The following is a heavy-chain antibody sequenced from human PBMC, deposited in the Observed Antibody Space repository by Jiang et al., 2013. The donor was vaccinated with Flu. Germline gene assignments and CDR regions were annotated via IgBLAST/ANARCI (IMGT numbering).Heavy chain of an antibody. Sequence: RSKWYNDYAVSVKSRITINPDTSKNQFSLQLNSVTPEDTAVYYCAREYLEPSWFDPWGQGTLVTVSS. V-gene: IGHV6-1*01. D-gene: IGHD1-1*01. J-gene: IGHJ5*02. CDR2: RSKWYN. CDR3: AREYLEPSWFDP.